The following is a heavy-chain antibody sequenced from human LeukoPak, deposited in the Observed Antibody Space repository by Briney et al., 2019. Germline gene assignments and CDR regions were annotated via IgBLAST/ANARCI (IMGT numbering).Heavy chain of an antibody. V-gene: IGHV1-2*02. Sequence: GASVKVSCKASGYTFNGYYIHWVRQAPGQGLEWMGWINPNSGGTNYAQKFRGRVTISADESTSTAYMELSSLRSEDTAVYYCARVVTPRYCSSTSCYWKGWFDPWGQGTLVTVSS. CDR3: ARVVTPRYCSSTSCYWKGWFDP. D-gene: IGHD2-2*01. J-gene: IGHJ5*02. CDR1: GYTFNGYY. CDR2: INPNSGGT.